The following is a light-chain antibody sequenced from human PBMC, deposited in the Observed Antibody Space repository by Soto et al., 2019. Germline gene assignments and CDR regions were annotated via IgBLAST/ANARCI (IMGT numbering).Light chain of an antibody. V-gene: IGKV1-12*01. CDR1: QGISNW. J-gene: IGKJ4*01. Sequence: DLQMTQSPSSVSASVGDRVSITCRASQGISNWLAWYQQKPGRAPKLLIYTGSSLQSGVPSRFSGTGSGTDFTLTISSLQPEDVAPYSCQQATSFPLPFGGGTKVEIK. CDR2: TGS. CDR3: QQATSFPLP.